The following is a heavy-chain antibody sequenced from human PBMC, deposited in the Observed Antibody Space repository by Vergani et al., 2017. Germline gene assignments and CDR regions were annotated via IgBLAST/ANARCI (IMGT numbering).Heavy chain of an antibody. CDR3: ARAELLL. V-gene: IGHV1-8*01. Sequence: QVQLVQSGAEVKTPGASVKVSCKASGYTFTSYDINWVRPATGQGLEWMGWMNPNSGNKVYAQKFQGRATMTRNTSISTAYMELSGLISEDTAVYYCARAELLLWGQGTLVTVSS. D-gene: IGHD2-15*01. J-gene: IGHJ4*02. CDR2: MNPNSGNK. CDR1: GYTFTSYD.